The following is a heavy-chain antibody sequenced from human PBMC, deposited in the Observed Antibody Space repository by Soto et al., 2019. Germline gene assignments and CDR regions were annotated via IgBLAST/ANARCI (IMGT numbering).Heavy chain of an antibody. J-gene: IGHJ4*02. V-gene: IGHV1-69*01. Sequence: QVQLVQSGAEVKKPGSSVKVSCKASGGTFSSYSINWVRQAPGQGLEWMGEIIPIFGTANYAQKFQGRVTITADESTSTGYMELSSLRYEGAAVYYCARDGGRHSGGIDYWGQGTLVTVSS. D-gene: IGHD1-26*01. CDR3: ARDGGRHSGGIDY. CDR1: GGTFSSYS. CDR2: IIPIFGTA.